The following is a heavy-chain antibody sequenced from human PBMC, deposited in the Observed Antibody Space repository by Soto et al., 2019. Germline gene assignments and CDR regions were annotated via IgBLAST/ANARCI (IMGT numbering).Heavy chain of an antibody. CDR1: GYTFTSYG. Sequence: QVQLVQSGAEVKKPGASVKVSCKASGYTFTSYGLSWVRQAPGQGLEWMGRISAYNYNTNYAQKLHGRVTMPTATYTTTAYMELRSLRSDDTAVYYCARVVGALGHWFDPWGQGTLVTVSS. V-gene: IGHV1-18*01. D-gene: IGHD1-26*01. CDR2: ISAYNYNT. CDR3: ARVVGALGHWFDP. J-gene: IGHJ5*02.